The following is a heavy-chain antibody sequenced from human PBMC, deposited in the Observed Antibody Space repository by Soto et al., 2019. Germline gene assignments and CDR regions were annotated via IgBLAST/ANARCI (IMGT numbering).Heavy chain of an antibody. D-gene: IGHD4-17*01. Sequence: RASVKVSCKASGYTFSSYAMHWVRQAPGQRPEWLGWINPDNGESKTSQKLQGRVTISTDTSATTVYMELSSLTSEDTAVYYCARDGWVTMRHFHIWGQGTMVTVSS. CDR2: INPDNGES. CDR1: GYTFSSYA. J-gene: IGHJ3*02. CDR3: ARDGWVTMRHFHI. V-gene: IGHV1-3*01.